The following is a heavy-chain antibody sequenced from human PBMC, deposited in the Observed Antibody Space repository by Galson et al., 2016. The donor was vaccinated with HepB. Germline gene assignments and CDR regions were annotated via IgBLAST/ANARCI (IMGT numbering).Heavy chain of an antibody. CDR2: VSTSGSATTM. Sequence: SLRLSCAASGFTFSSYEMNWVRQAPGKGLEWVSYVSTSGSATTMFYADSVKGRFTISRDNAKNSLYLQMNSLRAEDTAVYYCAKVDCGGDCKRFDYWGQGTLVTVSS. CDR3: AKVDCGGDCKRFDY. D-gene: IGHD2-21*02. V-gene: IGHV3-48*03. J-gene: IGHJ4*02. CDR1: GFTFSSYE.